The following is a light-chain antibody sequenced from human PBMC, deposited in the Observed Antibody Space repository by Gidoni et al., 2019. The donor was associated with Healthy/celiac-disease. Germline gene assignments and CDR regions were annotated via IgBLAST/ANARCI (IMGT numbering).Light chain of an antibody. V-gene: IGKV1-33*01. CDR1: QDISNY. J-gene: IGKJ4*01. CDR2: DAS. Sequence: DIQMTLSPSSLSASVGDRVTSTCQASQDISNYLNWYQQKPGKAPKLLIYDASNLETGVPSRFSGSGSGTDFTFTISSLQPEDVATYYCQQYDNLPVTFGGGTKVEIK. CDR3: QQYDNLPVT.